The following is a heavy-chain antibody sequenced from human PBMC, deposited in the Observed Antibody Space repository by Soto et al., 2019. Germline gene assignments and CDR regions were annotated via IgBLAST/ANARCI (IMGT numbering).Heavy chain of an antibody. D-gene: IGHD3-22*01. CDR1: GFTFSNAW. CDR3: TTGEYGSSGYHDS. V-gene: IGHV3-15*01. Sequence: EVQLVESGGGLVKPGGSLRLSCAASGFTFSNAWMSWVRQAPGKGLEWVGRIKSKTDGGTTDYAAPVKGRFTISRDDSKNTLYLQMNSLKTEDTAVYYCTTGEYGSSGYHDSWGQGTLVTVSS. CDR2: IKSKTDGGTT. J-gene: IGHJ4*02.